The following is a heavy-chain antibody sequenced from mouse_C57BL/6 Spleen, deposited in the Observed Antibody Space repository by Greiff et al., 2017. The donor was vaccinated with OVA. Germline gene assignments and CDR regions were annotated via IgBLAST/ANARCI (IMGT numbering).Heavy chain of an antibody. CDR3: ARFGGGLAMDY. D-gene: IGHD3-1*01. CDR1: GYSFTGYY. Sequence: VHVKQSGPELVKPGASVKISCKASGYSFTGYYINWVKQNPEKSLEWIGEINPSTGGTTYNQKFKTKATLTVDKSSSTAYMQLKILTSEDSAVYYCARFGGGLAMDYWGQGTSVTVSS. CDR2: INPSTGGT. V-gene: IGHV1-42*01. J-gene: IGHJ4*01.